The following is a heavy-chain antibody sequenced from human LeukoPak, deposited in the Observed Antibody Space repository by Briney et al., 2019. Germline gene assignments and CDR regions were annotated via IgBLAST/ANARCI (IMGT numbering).Heavy chain of an antibody. Sequence: GGSLRLSCAASGFSFSTYWMCWVRQAPGQRLEWLANIKQDGSVEQYVDSVKGRFTISRDNAKNSLYLQMNSLRAGDTAVYYCATTSRSITWDYWGQGTLVTVSS. CDR2: IKQDGSVE. D-gene: IGHD2-2*01. CDR3: ATTSRSITWDY. V-gene: IGHV3-7*02. J-gene: IGHJ4*02. CDR1: GFSFSTYW.